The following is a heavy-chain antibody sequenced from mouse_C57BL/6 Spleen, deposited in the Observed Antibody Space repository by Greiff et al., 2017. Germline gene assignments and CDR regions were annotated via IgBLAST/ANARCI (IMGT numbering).Heavy chain of an antibody. V-gene: IGHV1-7*01. D-gene: IGHD1-1*01. CDR1: GYTFTSYW. Sequence: QVQLQQSGAELAKPGASVKLSCKASGYTFTSYWMHWVKQRPGQGLEWIGDINPSGGYTNYNQKFKDKATLTADKSSSTAYMQLSSLTYEDSAVYACEREGSSGSGSFDVGGPGTTLTVSS. CDR2: INPSGGYT. J-gene: IGHJ2*01. CDR3: EREGSSGSGSFDV.